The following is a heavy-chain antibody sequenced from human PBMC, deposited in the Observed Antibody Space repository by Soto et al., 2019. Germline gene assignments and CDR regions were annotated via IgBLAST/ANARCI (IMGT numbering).Heavy chain of an antibody. Sequence: QVHLVQSGAEVKKPGSSVKVSCKAAGGTFSTYTLIWVRQAPGQGLEWMGRIIPMLTVTNCAQKFQGRVTLTADKSTNTAFMELTSLSSDDTAVYYCPIGSWSAETFDVWGQGTMVTVSS. CDR3: PIGSWSAETFDV. CDR2: IIPMLTVT. CDR1: GGTFSTYT. J-gene: IGHJ3*01. V-gene: IGHV1-69*02. D-gene: IGHD2-2*01.